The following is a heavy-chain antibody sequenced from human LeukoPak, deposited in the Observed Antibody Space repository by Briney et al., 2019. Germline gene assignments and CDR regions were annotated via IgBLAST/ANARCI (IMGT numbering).Heavy chain of an antibody. CDR3: AKDKGGSYYPAYFDY. V-gene: IGHV3-30*04. J-gene: IGHJ4*02. CDR1: GFTFSSYA. Sequence: PGGSLRLSCAASGFTFSSYAMHWVRQAPGKGLEWVAVISYDGSNKYYADSVKGRFTISRDNSKNTLYLQMNSLRAEDTAVYYCAKDKGGSYYPAYFDYWGQGTLVTVSS. CDR2: ISYDGSNK. D-gene: IGHD1-26*01.